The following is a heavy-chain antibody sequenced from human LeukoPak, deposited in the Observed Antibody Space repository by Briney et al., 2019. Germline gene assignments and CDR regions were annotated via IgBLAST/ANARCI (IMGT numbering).Heavy chain of an antibody. CDR3: ARGWSDTLTGYYLYY. D-gene: IGHD3-9*01. J-gene: IGHJ4*02. CDR2: INHSGST. Sequence: SETLSLTCAVYGGSFSGYYRSWIRQPPGKGLEWIGEINHSGSTNYNPSLKSRVTISVDTSKNQFSLKLTSVTAADTAVYYCARGWSDTLTGYYLYYWGQGNLVTVSS. V-gene: IGHV4-34*01. CDR1: GGSFSGYY.